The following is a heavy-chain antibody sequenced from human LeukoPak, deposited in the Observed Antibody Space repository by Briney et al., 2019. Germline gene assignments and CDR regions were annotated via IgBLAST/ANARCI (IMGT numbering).Heavy chain of an antibody. V-gene: IGHV1-69*04. J-gene: IGHJ4*02. CDR3: ARDSGHSNRALGY. Sequence: SVKVSCKASGGTFSSYAISWVRQAPGQGLEWMGRIIPILGIANYAQKFQGRVTITADKSTSTAYMELSSLRSEDTAVYYCARDSGHSNRALGYWGQGTLVTVSS. CDR2: IIPILGIA. CDR1: GGTFSSYA. D-gene: IGHD4-11*01.